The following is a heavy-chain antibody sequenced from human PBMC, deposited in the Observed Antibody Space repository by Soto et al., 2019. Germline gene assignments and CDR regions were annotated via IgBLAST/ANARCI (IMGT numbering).Heavy chain of an antibody. Sequence: SETLSLTCAVSGGSISSGGYYWTWIRQHPGKGLEWIGYIYYSGSTYYNPSLKSRVTISVDTSENQFSLKVTSVTAADTAVYYCARDRAARYYFDFWGQGTLVTSPQ. CDR1: GGSISSGGYY. V-gene: IGHV4-31*11. D-gene: IGHD6-6*01. J-gene: IGHJ4*02. CDR3: ARDRAARYYFDF. CDR2: IYYSGST.